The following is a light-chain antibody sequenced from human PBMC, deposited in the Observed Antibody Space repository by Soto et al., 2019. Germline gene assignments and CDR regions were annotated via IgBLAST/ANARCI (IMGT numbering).Light chain of an antibody. CDR1: QSVSSTF. J-gene: IGKJ3*01. CDR3: QQYGSSPFT. CDR2: GAS. V-gene: IGKV3-20*01. Sequence: EIVLTQSPGTLSLSPGERATLACRATQSVSSTFLAGYQQKPGQAPRLLIYGASSRAAGIPDRFRGSGSGTDFTLTISRLEPEDFAVYSCQQYGSSPFTFGPGTKVEVK.